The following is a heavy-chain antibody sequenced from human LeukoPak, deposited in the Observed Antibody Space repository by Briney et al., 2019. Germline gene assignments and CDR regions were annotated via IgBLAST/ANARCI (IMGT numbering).Heavy chain of an antibody. CDR2: IRHDGSNV. V-gene: IGHV3-7*04. CDR1: GFDIRNYY. D-gene: IGHD3-10*01. J-gene: IGHJ4*02. Sequence: PGGSLRLSGEASGFDIRNYYMSWVRQAPGKGLQWVGDIRHDGSNVYNVDLVRGRFTISRDNAKNSLFLQMNSLKDEDTAVYYCARDGSGTDFSLDHWGQGTLVTVSS. CDR3: ARDGSGTDFSLDH.